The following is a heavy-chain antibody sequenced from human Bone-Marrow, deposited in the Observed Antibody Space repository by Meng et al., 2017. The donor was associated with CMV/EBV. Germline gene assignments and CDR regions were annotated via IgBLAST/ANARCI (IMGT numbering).Heavy chain of an antibody. Sequence: GESLKISCEPSGFSFSKYAMTWVRQAPGKGLEWVSSVTRDGTTHYAGAVKGRFTIARDNSKDKMFLQRNSLIAEDTAIYYCVTYDSSDVWGQGTMVTVSS. V-gene: IGHV3-23*01. J-gene: IGHJ3*01. D-gene: IGHD2/OR15-2a*01. CDR2: VTRDGTT. CDR3: VTYDSSDV. CDR1: GFSFSKYA.